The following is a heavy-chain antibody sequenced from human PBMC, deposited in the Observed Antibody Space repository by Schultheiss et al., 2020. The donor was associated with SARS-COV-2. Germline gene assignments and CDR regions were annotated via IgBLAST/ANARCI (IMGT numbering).Heavy chain of an antibody. CDR1: GYTFTSYG. CDR2: INPNSGGT. Sequence: ASVKVSCKASGYTFTSYGISWVRQAPGQGLEWMGWINPNSGGTNYAQKFQGRVTMTRNTSISTAYMELSSLRSEDTAVYYCARDPDLRFLEWPHLVVWGQGTLVTVSS. D-gene: IGHD3-3*01. J-gene: IGHJ4*02. V-gene: IGHV1-8*02. CDR3: ARDPDLRFLEWPHLVV.